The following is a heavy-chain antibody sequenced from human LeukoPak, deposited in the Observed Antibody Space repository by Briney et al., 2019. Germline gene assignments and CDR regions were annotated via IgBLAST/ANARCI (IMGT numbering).Heavy chain of an antibody. Sequence: GGSLRLSCAASGFTFSSYAMHWVRQAPGKGLEWVAVISYDGSNKYYADSVKGRFTISRDNSKNTLYLQMNSLRAEDTAVYYCARDAGSSWYERRSAFDIWGQGTMVTVSS. CDR2: ISYDGSNK. CDR1: GFTFSSYA. J-gene: IGHJ3*02. V-gene: IGHV3-30-3*01. D-gene: IGHD6-13*01. CDR3: ARDAGSSWYERRSAFDI.